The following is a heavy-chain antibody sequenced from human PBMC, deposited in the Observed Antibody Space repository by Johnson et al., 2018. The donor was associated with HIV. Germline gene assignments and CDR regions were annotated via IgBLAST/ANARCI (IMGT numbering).Heavy chain of an antibody. J-gene: IGHJ3*02. CDR1: GFTFDDYG. V-gene: IGHV3-30*02. D-gene: IGHD1-1*01. CDR2: IRFDGSNK. CDR3: ARGGNEIDAFDI. Sequence: QVHLVESGGGLVQPGGSLKLACAASGFTFDDYGMTWVRQGPGKGLEWVSFIRFDGSNKYYADSVKGRFTISRDNSKNTLYLQMNSLRAEDTAVYYCARGGNEIDAFDIWGQGTMVTVSS.